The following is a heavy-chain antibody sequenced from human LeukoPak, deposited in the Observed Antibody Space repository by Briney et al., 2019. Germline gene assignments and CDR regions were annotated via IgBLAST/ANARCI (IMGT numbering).Heavy chain of an antibody. V-gene: IGHV3-30*02. J-gene: IGHJ4*02. CDR2: IRDDGRNK. CDR3: AVDSAWAFDH. CDR1: GFTFDDYG. D-gene: IGHD6-19*01. Sequence: PGGSLRLSCAASGFTFDDYGMQWVRQSPDNGLEWVAFIRDDGRNKHYADSVKGRFTISRDNSENTLYLQMDSLRAEDTALYYCAVDSAWAFDHWGQGALVTVSS.